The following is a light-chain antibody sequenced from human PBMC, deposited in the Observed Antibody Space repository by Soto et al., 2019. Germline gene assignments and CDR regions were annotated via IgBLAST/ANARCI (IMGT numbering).Light chain of an antibody. CDR3: SSYAGSKGV. V-gene: IGLV2-8*01. CDR1: SSDVGGYNY. CDR2: EDS. Sequence: QSALTQPPSAAGSPGQSVTISCTGTSSDVGGYNYVSWYQQHPGKAPKLMIYEDSKRPSGVPDRFSASKSGSTASLTVSGLQAADEADYYCSSYAGSKGVFGTGTKVTVL. J-gene: IGLJ1*01.